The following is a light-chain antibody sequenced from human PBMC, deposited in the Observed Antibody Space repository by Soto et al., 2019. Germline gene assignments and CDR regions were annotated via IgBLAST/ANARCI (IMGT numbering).Light chain of an antibody. Sequence: EIVLTQSPGTLSLSPGERAALSCRASQNVNDNRLAWYQQKPGQAPRPLIYAASSRATGIPDRFSGSGSGTDFTLTISRLEPEDFAVYYCHLPGGYTFGQGTKLEIK. CDR1: QNVNDNR. CDR2: AAS. CDR3: HLPGGYT. J-gene: IGKJ2*01. V-gene: IGKV3-20*01.